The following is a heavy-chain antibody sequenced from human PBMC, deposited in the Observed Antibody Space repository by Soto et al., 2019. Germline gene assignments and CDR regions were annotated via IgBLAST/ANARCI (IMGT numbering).Heavy chain of an antibody. D-gene: IGHD3-22*01. V-gene: IGHV4-31*03. CDR2: IYYSGST. CDR3: ARVGAAGYYYDSSAYS. Sequence: SETLSLTCSVSGASISSTSHYWNWIRQHPGRGLEWIGYIYYSGSTSYSPSLRSRVTISVDTSKNQFSLRLTSVTAADTAVYYCARVGAAGYYYDSSAYSWGQGTLVTVSS. J-gene: IGHJ4*02. CDR1: GASISSTSHY.